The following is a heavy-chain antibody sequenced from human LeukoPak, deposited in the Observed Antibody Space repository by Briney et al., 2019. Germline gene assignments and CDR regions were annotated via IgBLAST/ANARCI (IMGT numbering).Heavy chain of an antibody. CDR1: GGSMSHFH. D-gene: IGHD4-17*01. CDR3: AKGETVTTSPFDH. Sequence: PSETLSLTCAVSGGSMSHFHWNWFRQPPGKGLEWIGSLFYNEDANYNPSVKSRVTMSIDTSKSQFSLRLTSVTAADTAVYYCAKGETVTTSPFDHWGQGLLVTVSS. CDR2: LFYNEDA. J-gene: IGHJ4*02. V-gene: IGHV4-59*01.